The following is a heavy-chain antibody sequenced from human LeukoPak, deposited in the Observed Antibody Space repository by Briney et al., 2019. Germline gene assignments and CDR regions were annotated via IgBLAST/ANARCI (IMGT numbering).Heavy chain of an antibody. J-gene: IGHJ6*03. CDR3: ARAVYDSNGNYMGV. CDR2: INWNGGST. CDR1: GFTFDDYG. Sequence: GGSLRLSCAASGFTFDDYGLSWVRQAPGKGLEWVSGINWNGGSTGYADSVKGRFTISRDNAKNSLYLQMNSLRAEDTALYYCARAVYDSNGNYMGVWGKGTTVTVSS. V-gene: IGHV3-20*04. D-gene: IGHD3-22*01.